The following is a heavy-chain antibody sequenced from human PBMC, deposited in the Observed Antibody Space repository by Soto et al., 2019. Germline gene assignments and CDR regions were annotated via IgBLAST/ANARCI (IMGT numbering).Heavy chain of an antibody. CDR2: IWYDGSNK. D-gene: IGHD3-22*01. CDR3: ASNYYDSSGYYWSWYFDL. CDR1: GFTFSSYG. J-gene: IGHJ2*01. V-gene: IGHV3-33*01. Sequence: GGSLRLSCAASGFTFSSYGMHWVRQAPGKGLEWVAVIWYDGSNKYYADSVKGRFTISRDNSKNTLYLQMNSLRAEDTAVYYCASNYYDSSGYYWSWYFDLWGRGTLVTSPQ.